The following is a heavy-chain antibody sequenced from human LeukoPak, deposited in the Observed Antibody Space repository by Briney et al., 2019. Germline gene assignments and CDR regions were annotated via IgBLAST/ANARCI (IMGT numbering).Heavy chain of an antibody. V-gene: IGHV3-74*01. Sequence: GGSLRLSCAGSGFIFRDVWMSWVRQAPGKGLESVSRISTDGTVTTYADSVKGRFTVSRDNADNTMFLQMNSVRDEDTAVYYCATKQWLAPPPDSWGQGTPVTVSS. CDR2: ISTDGTVT. CDR1: GFIFRDVW. D-gene: IGHD6-19*01. J-gene: IGHJ4*02. CDR3: ATKQWLAPPPDS.